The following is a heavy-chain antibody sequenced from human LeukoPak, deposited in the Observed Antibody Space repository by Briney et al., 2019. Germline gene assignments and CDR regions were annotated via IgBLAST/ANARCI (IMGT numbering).Heavy chain of an antibody. V-gene: IGHV1-18*01. CDR2: ISAYNGNT. J-gene: IGHJ6*02. CDR3: ARGGYCSSTSCYGSYGMDV. D-gene: IGHD2-2*01. CDR1: GYTFKSFG. Sequence: ASVKVCCKASGYTFKSFGISWVRQAPGQGLEWMGWISAYNGNTNYAQKLQGRDTMTTDTSTSTAYMELRSLRSDDTAVYYCARGGYCSSTSCYGSYGMDVWGQGTTVTVSS.